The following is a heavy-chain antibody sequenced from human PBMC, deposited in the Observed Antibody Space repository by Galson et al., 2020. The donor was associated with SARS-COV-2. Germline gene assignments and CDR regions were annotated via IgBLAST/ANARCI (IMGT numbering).Heavy chain of an antibody. D-gene: IGHD6-19*01. CDR1: GFTFSTYS. CDR2: ISGSSSYI. CDR3: AKEAGDRYFDH. V-gene: IGHV3-21*01. Sequence: GESLKISCAASGFTFSTYSLNWVRQTPGKVLEWVSSISGSSSYISYADSVRGRFTISRDNAKNSLFLQMNGLRAEDTAVYYCAKEAGDRYFDHWGQGTLVTVSS. J-gene: IGHJ4*02.